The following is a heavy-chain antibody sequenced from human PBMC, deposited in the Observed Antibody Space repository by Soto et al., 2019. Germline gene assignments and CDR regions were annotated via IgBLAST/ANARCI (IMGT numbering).Heavy chain of an antibody. Sequence: GGSLRLSCAASGFTFSSYAMSWVRQAPGKGLEWVSAISGSGGSTYYADSVKGRFTISRDNSKNTLYLQMNSLRAEDTAVYYCAKADYYDSSGYLDYWGQGTLVTVSS. CDR2: ISGSGGST. CDR1: GFTFSSYA. D-gene: IGHD3-22*01. CDR3: AKADYYDSSGYLDY. V-gene: IGHV3-23*01. J-gene: IGHJ4*02.